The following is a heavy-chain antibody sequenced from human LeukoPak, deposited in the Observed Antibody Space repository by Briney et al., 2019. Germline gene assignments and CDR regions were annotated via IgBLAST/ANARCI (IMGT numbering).Heavy chain of an antibody. CDR1: GFTFSSNA. Sequence: QPGRSLRLSCAASGFTFSSNAMHWVRQAPGKGLEWVAVISYDGSNKYYADSVKGRFTISRDNSKNTLYLQMNSLRAEDTAVYYCARDGADIIVVVPAPPDYWGQGTLVTVSS. V-gene: IGHV3-30-3*01. CDR3: ARDGADIIVVVPAPPDY. D-gene: IGHD2-21*01. CDR2: ISYDGSNK. J-gene: IGHJ4*02.